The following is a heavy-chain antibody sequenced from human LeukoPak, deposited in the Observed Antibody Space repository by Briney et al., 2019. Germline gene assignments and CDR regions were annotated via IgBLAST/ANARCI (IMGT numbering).Heavy chain of an antibody. V-gene: IGHV7-4-1*02. D-gene: IGHD3-3*01. CDR1: GYTFTSYY. CDR2: INTNTGNP. Sequence: ASVKVSCKASGYTFTSYYMHWVRQAPGQGLEWMGWINTNTGNPTYAQGFTGRFVFSLDTSVSTAYLQISSLKAEDTAVYYCARDGRITIFGVVLYYYYGMDVWGQGTTVTVSS. CDR3: ARDGRITIFGVVLYYYYGMDV. J-gene: IGHJ6*02.